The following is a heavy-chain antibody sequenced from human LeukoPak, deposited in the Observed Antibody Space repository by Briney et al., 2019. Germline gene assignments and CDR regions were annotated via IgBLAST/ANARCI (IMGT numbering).Heavy chain of an antibody. J-gene: IGHJ4*02. CDR3: ARGDAFSGDY. V-gene: IGHV3-7*04. CDR1: GFTFSSYW. Sequence: QPGGSLRLSCAASGFTFSSYWMTWLRQAPGKGLELVANIDQDGNEKYYVDSVRGRFTISRDNAKNSLYLQMGSLRVEDTAVYYCARGDAFSGDYWGQGTLVTVSS. CDR2: IDQDGNEK. D-gene: IGHD5-24*01.